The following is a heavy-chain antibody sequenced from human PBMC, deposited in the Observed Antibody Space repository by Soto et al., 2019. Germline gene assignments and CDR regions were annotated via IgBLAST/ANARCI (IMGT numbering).Heavy chain of an antibody. D-gene: IGHD2-15*01. V-gene: IGHV5-51*01. CDR1: GYSFASYC. Sequence: GESLKISGQGSGYSFASYCIGWVRQMPWKDLEWMGIIYPGDSDTRYSPSFQGQVTISADKSLRTAYLQWTSLKASDTALYYCARTPSFSLRQYYYGTDVWGQGTTVT. J-gene: IGHJ6*02. CDR3: ARTPSFSLRQYYYGTDV. CDR2: IYPGDSDT.